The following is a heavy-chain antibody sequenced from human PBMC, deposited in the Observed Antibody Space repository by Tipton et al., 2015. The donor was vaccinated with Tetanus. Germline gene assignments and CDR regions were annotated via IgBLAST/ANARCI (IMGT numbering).Heavy chain of an antibody. Sequence: SGFIFSSYGIHWVRQAPGKGLEWLAVSWYDGTDKYYADSVKGRFTISRDNSKNTLYLQMNSLRAEDTALYYCARETDCSGGSCFSGDFDSWGQGTQVTVSS. CDR1: GFIFSSYG. CDR3: ARETDCSGGSCFSGDFDS. V-gene: IGHV3-33*01. CDR2: SWYDGTDK. D-gene: IGHD2-15*01. J-gene: IGHJ4*02.